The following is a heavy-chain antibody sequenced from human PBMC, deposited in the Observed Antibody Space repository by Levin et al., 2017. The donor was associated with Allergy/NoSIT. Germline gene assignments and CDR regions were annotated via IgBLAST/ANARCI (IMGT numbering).Heavy chain of an antibody. CDR2: ISDSGGST. J-gene: IGHJ5*02. V-gene: IGHV3-23*01. Sequence: GGSLRLSCAASGFTFTTYAMSWVRQPPGKGLEWVSGISDSGGSTYFADSVKGRFTISRDNSKNTLYLQMNSLRAEDTAVYYCVKAPFREAFDPWGQGTLVTVSS. CDR3: VKAPFREAFDP. CDR1: GFTFTTYA.